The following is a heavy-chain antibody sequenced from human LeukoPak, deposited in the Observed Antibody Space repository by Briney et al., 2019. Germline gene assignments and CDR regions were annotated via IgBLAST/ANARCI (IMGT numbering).Heavy chain of an antibody. D-gene: IGHD3-10*02. Sequence: GGSLRLSCAASRFTLSTYWMSWVRQAPGKGLELVSSISDIGIGTYYADSVKGRFTIFRDNSKNILYLQMNSLRAEDTAIYYCAKRGGGTMFAFDIWGQGTMVTVSS. CDR1: RFTLSTYW. CDR2: ISDIGIGT. V-gene: IGHV3-23*01. CDR3: AKRGGGTMFAFDI. J-gene: IGHJ3*02.